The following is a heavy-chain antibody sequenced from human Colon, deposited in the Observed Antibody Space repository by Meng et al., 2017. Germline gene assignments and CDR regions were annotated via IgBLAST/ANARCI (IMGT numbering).Heavy chain of an antibody. CDR3: ARRPPDYGDYNWFDP. CDR1: GGTFSGFA. V-gene: IGHV1-69*01. CDR2: IIPAFGTT. J-gene: IGHJ5*02. D-gene: IGHD4-17*01. Sequence: QVQLVQSGAAVKKPGSSVKVSCKASGGTFSGFAMPWLRQAPGQGLEWMGGIIPAFGTTTYARQFEGRLTITADEATSTAYMELSSLTSDDTAVYYCARRPPDYGDYNWFDPWGQGTLVTVSS.